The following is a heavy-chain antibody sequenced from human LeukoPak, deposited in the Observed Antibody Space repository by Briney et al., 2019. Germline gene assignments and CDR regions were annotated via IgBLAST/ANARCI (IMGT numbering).Heavy chain of an antibody. CDR2: IGTSGDT. CDR1: GFTFSSYD. V-gene: IGHV3-13*04. CDR3: ASGTSSFDD. Sequence: GGSLRLSCAASGFTFSSYDMHWVRQATGRGLEWVSVIGTSGDTYYAGSVKGRFTISRENAKNSLYLQMNSLTAGDTAVYYCASGTSSFDDWGQGTLVTVSS. D-gene: IGHD6-6*01. J-gene: IGHJ4*02.